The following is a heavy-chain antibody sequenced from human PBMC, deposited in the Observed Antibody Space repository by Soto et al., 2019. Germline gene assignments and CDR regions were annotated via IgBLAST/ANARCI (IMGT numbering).Heavy chain of an antibody. CDR3: ARGCIAVTTHLCY. D-gene: IGHD4-17*01. CDR2: SKPYNGNT. J-gene: IGHJ4*02. CDR1: GYTFNTYG. Sequence: ASVKVSCKASGYTFNTYGITWVRQAPGQGLEWMGWSKPYNGNTKFAQKLQDRVTMTTATSTSTAYMELASLRSDDTAVYYCARGCIAVTTHLCYWGQGTLVTVSS. V-gene: IGHV1-18*01.